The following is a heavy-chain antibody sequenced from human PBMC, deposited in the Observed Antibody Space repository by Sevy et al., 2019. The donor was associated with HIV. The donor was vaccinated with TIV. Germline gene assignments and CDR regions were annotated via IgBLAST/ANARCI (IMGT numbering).Heavy chain of an antibody. Sequence: ASVKVSCKTSGYYFTLYSLSWVRQAPGQGLEWVGRINPDNGATKYSQKFQGRVTMTRDTSISTFYMDLSRLRSDDTAVYYCARDKEQLPNLPARWFDPWGQGTLVTVSS. CDR1: GYYFTLYS. D-gene: IGHD6-13*01. CDR3: ARDKEQLPNLPARWFDP. CDR2: INPDNGAT. V-gene: IGHV1-2*06. J-gene: IGHJ5*02.